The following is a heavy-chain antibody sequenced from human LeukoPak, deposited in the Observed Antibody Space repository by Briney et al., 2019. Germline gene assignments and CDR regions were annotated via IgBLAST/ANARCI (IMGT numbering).Heavy chain of an antibody. Sequence: GGSLRLSRAVSGFTFRSYAMSWVRQAPGKGLEWVSVISGSGGSTYYADSVKGRFTISRDNSKNTLYLQMNSLRAEDTAVYYCAKGLYSGSYDGFDSWGQGALVTVSS. J-gene: IGHJ4*02. CDR3: AKGLYSGSYDGFDS. V-gene: IGHV3-23*01. D-gene: IGHD1-26*01. CDR2: ISGSGGST. CDR1: GFTFRSYA.